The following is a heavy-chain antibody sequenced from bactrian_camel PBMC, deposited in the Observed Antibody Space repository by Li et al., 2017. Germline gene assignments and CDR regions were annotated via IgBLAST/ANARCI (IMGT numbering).Heavy chain of an antibody. D-gene: IGHD2*01. CDR2: IDTDGST. Sequence: VQLVESGGGSVQAGGSLRLSCAASRYMYDNGCMGWFRQAPGKEREGVATIDTDGSTRYADSVKGRFTISKDNAKNTLDLQMNSLELEDTAMYYCAASPAGYCYFWRVMGYDFWGQGTQVTVS. CDR1: RYMYDNGC. CDR3: AASPAGYCYFWRVMGYDF. V-gene: IGHV3S53*01. J-gene: IGHJ4*01.